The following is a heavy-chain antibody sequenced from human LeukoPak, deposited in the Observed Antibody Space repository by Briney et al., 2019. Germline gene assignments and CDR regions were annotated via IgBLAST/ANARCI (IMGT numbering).Heavy chain of an antibody. Sequence: SGGSLRLSCAASGFGVGNHLMSWVRQAPGKGLEWVSVIYGGDNTYYVDSVKGRFTISRDISKNTVYFQMNSLRVEDTAVYYCARDLGVWGQGTLVTVSS. V-gene: IGHV3-66*01. CDR1: GFGVGNHL. CDR3: ARDLGV. CDR2: IYGGDNT. D-gene: IGHD3-16*01. J-gene: IGHJ4*02.